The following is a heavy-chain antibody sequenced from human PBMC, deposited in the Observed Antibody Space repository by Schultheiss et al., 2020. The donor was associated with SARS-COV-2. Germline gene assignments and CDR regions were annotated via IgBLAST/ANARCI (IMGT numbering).Heavy chain of an antibody. CDR1: GSSITSTDW. V-gene: IGHV4-4*02. CDR2: INHVGST. Sequence: GSLRLSCAVSGSSITSTDWWSWVRQPPGKGLEWIGDINHVGSTYYNPSLRSRVTISVNKSRNQFSLKVNSVTAADTAIYYCARHLPNDYGVLDVWGQGTAVTVSS. J-gene: IGHJ6*02. D-gene: IGHD4-17*01. CDR3: ARHLPNDYGVLDV.